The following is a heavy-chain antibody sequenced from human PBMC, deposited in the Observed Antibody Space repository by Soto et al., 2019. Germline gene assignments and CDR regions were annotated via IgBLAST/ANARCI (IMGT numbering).Heavy chain of an antibody. V-gene: IGHV5-51*01. CDR3: ARQYDSGGHNMAY. CDR2: IYPDDSDT. Sequence: GESLKISCKGSVSSFTSYWIGWMSQMSGKGLELMGIIYPDDSDTRYSPYFQGQVTISADKSVSTAYLQWSSLKASDTAMYHCARQYDSGGHNMAYSGQGTLVTVPS. CDR1: VSSFTSYW. D-gene: IGHD3-22*01. J-gene: IGHJ4*02.